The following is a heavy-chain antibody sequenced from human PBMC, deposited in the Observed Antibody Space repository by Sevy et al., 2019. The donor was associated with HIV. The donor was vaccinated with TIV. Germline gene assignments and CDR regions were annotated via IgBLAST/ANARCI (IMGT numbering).Heavy chain of an antibody. CDR2: IYSGGST. CDR3: ARTQPTRPGFVY. CDR1: GFTVSSNY. V-gene: IGHV3-53*01. D-gene: IGHD2-2*01. Sequence: GGSLRLSCAASGFTVSSNYMSWVRQAPGKGLEWVSVIYSGGSTYYADSVKGRFIISRDNSKNTLYLQMNSLRAEDTAVYYCARTQPTRPGFVYWGQGTLVTVSS. J-gene: IGHJ4*02.